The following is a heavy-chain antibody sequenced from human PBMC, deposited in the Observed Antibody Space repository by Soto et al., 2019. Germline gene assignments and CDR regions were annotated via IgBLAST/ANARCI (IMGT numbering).Heavy chain of an antibody. D-gene: IGHD1-26*01. J-gene: IGHJ4*02. CDR2: IYYSGGT. V-gene: IGHV4-59*08. CDR1: GGSISSYY. CDR3: ARRYGGNLDY. Sequence: QVQLQESGPGLVKPSETLSLTCTVSGGSISSYYWSWIRQPPGKGLEWIGYIYYSGGTNYNPPHNSRVTISVDSSKTHSSLKLSSVTAADTAVYYCARRYGGNLDYWGQGTLVTVSS.